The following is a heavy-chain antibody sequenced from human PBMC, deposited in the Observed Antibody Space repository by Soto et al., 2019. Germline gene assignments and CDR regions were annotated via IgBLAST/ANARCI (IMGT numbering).Heavy chain of an antibody. D-gene: IGHD2-2*01. J-gene: IGHJ6*02. V-gene: IGHV4-59*12. CDR2: ITYTGGT. CDR3: ARGRQRPSAAYKGHGYYGMDV. CDR1: GGSISSYY. Sequence: SETLSLTCTVSGGSISSYYWSWIRQPPGKGLEWIGEITYTGGTNSNPSLKSRATISVDTTKNQFSLKLSSVTTADTALYYCARGRQRPSAAYKGHGYYGMDVWGQGTTVTVSS.